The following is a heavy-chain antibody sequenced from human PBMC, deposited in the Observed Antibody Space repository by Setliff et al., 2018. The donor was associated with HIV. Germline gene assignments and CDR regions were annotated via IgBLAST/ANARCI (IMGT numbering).Heavy chain of an antibody. D-gene: IGHD3-3*01. CDR1: GGSLSGHY. Sequence: PSETLSLTCAVYGGSLSGHYWTWIRQPPGEGLEWIGEINHSGKTNYNPSLKSRVTISVDTSKNQFSLKVTSVTAADTAVYYCARDQSDWFYWGQGTQVTVSS. CDR2: INHSGKT. CDR3: ARDQSDWFY. J-gene: IGHJ4*02. V-gene: IGHV4-34*01.